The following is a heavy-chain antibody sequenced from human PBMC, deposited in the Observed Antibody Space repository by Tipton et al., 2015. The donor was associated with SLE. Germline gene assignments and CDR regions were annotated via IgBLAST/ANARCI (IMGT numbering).Heavy chain of an antibody. CDR1: GGSISSYY. CDR2: IYYSGST. Sequence: TLSLTCTVSGGSISSYYWSWIRQPPGKGLELIGYIYYSGSTNYNPSLKSRVTISVDTSKNQFSLKLSSVTAADTAVYYCARGDYYDSSGHDAFDIWGQGTMVTVSS. D-gene: IGHD3-22*01. V-gene: IGHV4-59*01. CDR3: ARGDYYDSSGHDAFDI. J-gene: IGHJ3*02.